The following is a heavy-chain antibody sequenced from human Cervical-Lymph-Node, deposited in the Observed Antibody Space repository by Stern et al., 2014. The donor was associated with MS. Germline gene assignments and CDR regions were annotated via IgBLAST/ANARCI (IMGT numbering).Heavy chain of an antibody. CDR2: ISYDGSNK. V-gene: IGHV3-30*04. Sequence: VHLVESGGGVVQPARSLRLSCAASGFTFRSYNMHWVRQSPGKGLEWVALISYDGSNKHYADSVKGRFTISRDNSKNTLYLQMNSVRVEDTAVYYCAKDRGVYEFYFYGMDVWGQGTTVTVSS. J-gene: IGHJ6*02. D-gene: IGHD5/OR15-5a*01. CDR1: GFTFRSYN. CDR3: AKDRGVYEFYFYGMDV.